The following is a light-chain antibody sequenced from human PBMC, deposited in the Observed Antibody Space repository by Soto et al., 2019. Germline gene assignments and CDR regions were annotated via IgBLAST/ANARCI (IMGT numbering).Light chain of an antibody. V-gene: IGKV1-9*01. J-gene: IGKJ5*01. CDR3: QQLHGYPIT. Sequence: DIQMTQSPSSLSASVGDRVTITCRASQNINRYLSWYQQEPGKAPKLLIFAASTLQSGVPSRFSGSGSGTHFTLTISSLQPEDFATYYCQQLHGYPITFGQGKRLEIK. CDR1: QNINRY. CDR2: AAS.